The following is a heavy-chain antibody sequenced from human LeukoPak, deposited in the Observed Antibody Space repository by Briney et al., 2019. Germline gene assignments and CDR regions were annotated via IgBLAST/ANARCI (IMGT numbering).Heavy chain of an antibody. J-gene: IGHJ5*02. D-gene: IGHD6-25*01. CDR1: GFTFSSYA. Sequence: GGSLRLSCAASGFTFSSYAMSWVRQAPGKGLEWVSTISGSGGSTFYADSVKGRFTFSRDNSKNTLYLQINSLRAEDTAVYYCAKDAAGWDNWFDPWGQGTLVTVSS. CDR2: ISGSGGST. CDR3: AKDAAGWDNWFDP. V-gene: IGHV3-23*01.